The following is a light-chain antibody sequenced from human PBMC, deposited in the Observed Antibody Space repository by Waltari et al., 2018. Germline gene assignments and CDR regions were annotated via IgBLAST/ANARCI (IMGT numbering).Light chain of an antibody. J-gene: IGLJ1*01. V-gene: IGLV2-14*03. Sequence: QTALTQPASVSGSLGQSVTISCAGTSSDVGGYNYVSWYQQHPGKAPNLMIYDVSNRPAGVSYRFSGPTSGDTASLTFSGLQAEHEAEYFCSSYSSISAIYVFGTETKVTAL. CDR3: SSYSSISAIYV. CDR2: DVS. CDR1: SSDVGGYNY.